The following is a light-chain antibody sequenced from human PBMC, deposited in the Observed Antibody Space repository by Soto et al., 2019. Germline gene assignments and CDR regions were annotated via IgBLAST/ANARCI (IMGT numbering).Light chain of an antibody. V-gene: IGKV2-28*01. CDR1: QSLLHSNGYNY. Sequence: DIVMTQSPLSLPVTPGEPASISCRSSQSLLHSNGYNYLDWYLQKPGQSPQLLIYLGSNRSSGVPDRFSGSGSGTEFTLTISSLQSEDFAVYYCQQYNKWPWTFGQGTKVDIK. CDR3: QQYNKWPWT. CDR2: LGS. J-gene: IGKJ1*01.